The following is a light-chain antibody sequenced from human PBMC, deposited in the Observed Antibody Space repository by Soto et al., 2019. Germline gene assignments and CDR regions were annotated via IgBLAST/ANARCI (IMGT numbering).Light chain of an antibody. CDR2: GAS. Sequence: EIVMNQSPPTLSVNPGERATLSCRASQSVSSSYLAWYQQKPGQAPRLLIYGASSRATGIPDRFSGSGSGTDFTLTISRLEPEDFAVYYCQQYGSSPMTFAQGTRLEI. V-gene: IGKV3-20*01. CDR3: QQYGSSPMT. CDR1: QSVSSSY. J-gene: IGKJ5*01.